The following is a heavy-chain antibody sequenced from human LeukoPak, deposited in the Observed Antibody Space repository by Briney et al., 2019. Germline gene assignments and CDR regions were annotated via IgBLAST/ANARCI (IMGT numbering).Heavy chain of an antibody. CDR3: ARGSCSSGYYCPQYFDY. J-gene: IGHJ4*02. CDR2: IIPIFGTT. V-gene: IGHV1-69*13. D-gene: IGHD3-22*01. Sequence: SVKVSCKASGGTFSNFAISWVRQAPGQGLEWMGEIIPIFGTTHYAQKFQGRVTITADESTTTAYMELSSLRSEDTAVYYCARGSCSSGYYCPQYFDYWGQGTLVTVSS. CDR1: GGTFSNFA.